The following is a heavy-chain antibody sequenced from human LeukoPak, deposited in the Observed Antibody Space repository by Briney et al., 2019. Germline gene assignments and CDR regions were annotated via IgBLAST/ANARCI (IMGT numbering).Heavy chain of an antibody. J-gene: IGHJ3*02. Sequence: GESLKISCKGSGYSFTSYWIGWVRQMPGKGLEWMGIIYPGDSDTRYSPSFQGQVTISADKSISAAYLQWSSLKASDTAMYYCARLSSSSWYNDAFDIWGQGTMVTVSS. V-gene: IGHV5-51*01. CDR1: GYSFTSYW. CDR3: ARLSSSSWYNDAFDI. D-gene: IGHD6-13*01. CDR2: IYPGDSDT.